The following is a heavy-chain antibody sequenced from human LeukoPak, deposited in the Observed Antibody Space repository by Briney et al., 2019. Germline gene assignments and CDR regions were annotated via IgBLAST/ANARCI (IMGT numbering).Heavy chain of an antibody. D-gene: IGHD3-22*01. V-gene: IGHV3-23*01. CDR1: GYSFTSYW. CDR2: ISGSGGST. CDR3: AKDGAYDSSGYSTN. J-gene: IGHJ4*02. Sequence: GESLKISCKGSGYSFTSYWIGWVRQAPGKGLEWVSAISGSGGSTYYADSVKGRFTISRDNSKNTLYLQMNSLRAEDTAVYYCAKDGAYDSSGYSTNWGQGTLVTVSS.